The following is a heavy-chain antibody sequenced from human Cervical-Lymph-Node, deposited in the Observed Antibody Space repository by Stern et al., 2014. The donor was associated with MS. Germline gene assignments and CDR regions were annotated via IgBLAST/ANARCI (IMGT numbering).Heavy chain of an antibody. CDR1: GFNFTKYA. D-gene: IGHD6-19*01. CDR3: ARDFRISVVPAGAFDI. Sequence: AQLVESGGGVVQPGGSLRLSCAASGFNFTKYALHWVRQAPGKGLEWMAVIWYDGSQKYYADAVKGRITISRDNSKDTLYMQMNSLRADDTAVYYCARDFRISVVPAGAFDIWGQGTRVTVSS. V-gene: IGHV3-33*01. J-gene: IGHJ3*02. CDR2: IWYDGSQK.